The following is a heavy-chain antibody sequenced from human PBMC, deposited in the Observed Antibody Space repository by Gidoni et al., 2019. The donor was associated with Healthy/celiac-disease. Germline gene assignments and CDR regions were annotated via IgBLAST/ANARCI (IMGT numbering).Heavy chain of an antibody. CDR1: GFTFSSSG. CDR2: IWYDGSNK. Sequence: QVQLVESGGGVVQPGRSLRLSCAASGFTFSSSGMHWVRQAPGKGLEWVAVIWYDGSNKYYADSVKGRFTISRDNSKNTLYLQMNSLRAEDTAVYYCARDRKMRPGIAAGYFDYWGQGTLVTVSS. V-gene: IGHV3-33*01. D-gene: IGHD6-13*01. CDR3: ARDRKMRPGIAAGYFDY. J-gene: IGHJ4*02.